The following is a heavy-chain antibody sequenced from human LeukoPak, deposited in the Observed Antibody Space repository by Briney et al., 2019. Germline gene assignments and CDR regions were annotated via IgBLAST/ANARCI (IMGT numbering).Heavy chain of an antibody. CDR1: GGSISSSSYY. V-gene: IGHV4-39*01. J-gene: IGHJ3*02. CDR2: IYYSGST. CDR3: ARVYSGSYEGFLHDAFDI. D-gene: IGHD1-26*01. Sequence: NPSETLSLTCTVSGGSISSSSYYWGWIRQPPGKGLEWIGSIYYSGSTYYNPSLKSRVTISVDTSKNQFSLKLSSVTAADTAVYYCARVYSGSYEGFLHDAFDIWGQGTMVTVSS.